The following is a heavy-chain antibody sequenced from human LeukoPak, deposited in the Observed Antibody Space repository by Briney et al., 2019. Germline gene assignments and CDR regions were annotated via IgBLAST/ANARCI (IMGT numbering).Heavy chain of an antibody. CDR1: GFTFSRHW. V-gene: IGHV3-74*01. CDR3: ARGGVDY. Sequence: GGSLRLSCAVAGFTFSRHWMSWVRQAPGKGLVWVSRINNDGSSTSYADSVKGRFTISRDNAKNTLYLQMNSLRAEDTAVYYCARGGVDYWGQGTLVTVSS. CDR2: INNDGSST. J-gene: IGHJ4*02. D-gene: IGHD1-26*01.